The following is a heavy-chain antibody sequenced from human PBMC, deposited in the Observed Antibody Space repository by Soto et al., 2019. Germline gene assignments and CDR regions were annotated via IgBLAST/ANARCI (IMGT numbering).Heavy chain of an antibody. CDR1: GGSISSGGYY. J-gene: IGHJ4*02. D-gene: IGHD3-10*01. V-gene: IGHV4-31*03. CDR2: IYYSGST. Sequence: SETLSLTCTVSGGSISSGGYYWSWIRQHPGKGLEWIGYIYYSGSTYYNPSLKSRVTISVDTSKNQFSLKLSSVTAADTAVYYCVCITMVRGPSAPFDYWGQGTLVTVSS. CDR3: VCITMVRGPSAPFDY.